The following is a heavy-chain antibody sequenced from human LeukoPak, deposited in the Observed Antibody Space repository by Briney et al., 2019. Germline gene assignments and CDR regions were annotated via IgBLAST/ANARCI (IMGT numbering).Heavy chain of an antibody. Sequence: SQTLSLTCTVSGGSISSGGYYWSWIRQHPGKARGGMGNFYSSGSTYYNPSLKSRVTISIDTSKNQFSLKLSSVTAADTAVYYCARDRVRGAITYAGFDPWGQGTLVTVSS. V-gene: IGHV4-31*03. D-gene: IGHD3-10*01. CDR2: FYSSGST. J-gene: IGHJ5*02. CDR3: ARDRVRGAITYAGFDP. CDR1: GGSISSGGYY.